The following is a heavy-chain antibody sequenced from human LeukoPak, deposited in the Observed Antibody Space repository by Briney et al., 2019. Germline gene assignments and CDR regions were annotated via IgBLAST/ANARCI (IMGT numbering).Heavy chain of an antibody. CDR2: ISGSGDRT. V-gene: IGHV3-23*01. J-gene: IGHJ4*02. CDR3: ARGEYGSGWYRD. Sequence: GGSLRLSCAASGFTFSSYAMNCVRQAPGKGLEWVSLISGSGDRTHYADSVKGRFTISRDNSKNTLYLQMNSLRVEDTAVYYCARGEYGSGWYRDWGQGTLVTVSS. CDR1: GFTFSSYA. D-gene: IGHD6-19*01.